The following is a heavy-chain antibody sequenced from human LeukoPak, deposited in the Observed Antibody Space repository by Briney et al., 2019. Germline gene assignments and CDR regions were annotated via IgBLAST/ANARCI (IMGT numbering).Heavy chain of an antibody. D-gene: IGHD3-10*01. CDR1: GGAISPYY. Sequence: SETLSLTCTVSGGAISPYYWSWIRQPPAKGLEWIGRIYTSGSTNYNPSLKSRVTMSVDTSKNQFSLKLSSVTAADTAVYYCARGTYYYGSGSYRLDPWGQGTLVTVSS. CDR3: ARGTYYYGSGSYRLDP. V-gene: IGHV4-4*07. CDR2: IYTSGST. J-gene: IGHJ5*02.